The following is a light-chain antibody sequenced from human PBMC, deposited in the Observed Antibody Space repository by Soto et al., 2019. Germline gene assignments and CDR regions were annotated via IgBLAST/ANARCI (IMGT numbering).Light chain of an antibody. CDR2: HAS. CDR3: QQYNGYSRT. V-gene: IGKV1-5*01. CDR1: QNINRW. J-gene: IGKJ1*01. Sequence: DIQMTQSPSTLSASIGDRVTITCRASQNINRWLAWYQQKPGKAPRVLIHHASNLERGVPSRFSGSGSGTEFTLTISSMQPDDFATFYCQQYNGYSRTFGQGTKV.